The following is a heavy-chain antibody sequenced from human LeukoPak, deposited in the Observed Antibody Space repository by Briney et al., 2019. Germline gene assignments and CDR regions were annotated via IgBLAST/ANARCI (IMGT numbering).Heavy chain of an antibody. J-gene: IGHJ4*02. Sequence: ASVKVSCKASGYTFTGYYMHWVRQAPGQGLERMGWINPNSGGTNYAQKFQGRVTMTRDTSISTAYMELSRLRSDDTAVYYCARDNSSSSCFDYWGQGTLVTVSS. CDR3: ARDNSSSSCFDY. CDR1: GYTFTGYY. D-gene: IGHD6-6*01. CDR2: INPNSGGT. V-gene: IGHV1-2*02.